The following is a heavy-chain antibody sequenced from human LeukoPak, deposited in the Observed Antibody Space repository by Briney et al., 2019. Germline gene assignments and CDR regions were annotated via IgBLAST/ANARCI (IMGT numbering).Heavy chain of an antibody. D-gene: IGHD4-23*01. CDR3: TRGHPHGWELYSDY. CDR2: ISYDGNRE. Sequence: LSLTCTVSGGSISSYYWSWVRQSPGKGLEWVALISYDGNREWYADSVKGRFTVSRDNSKNTLYLQMNSLRHEDTAVYYCTRGHPHGWELYSDYWGQGALVTVSS. CDR1: GGSISSYY. V-gene: IGHV3-30-3*01. J-gene: IGHJ4*02.